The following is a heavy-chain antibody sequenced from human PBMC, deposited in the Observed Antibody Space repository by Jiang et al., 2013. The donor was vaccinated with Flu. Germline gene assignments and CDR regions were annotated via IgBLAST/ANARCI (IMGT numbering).Heavy chain of an antibody. D-gene: IGHD2-15*01. CDR3: ARVLVDGIVVVVAARDYYYGMDV. CDR1: GGSFSGYY. CDR2: INHSGST. Sequence: LLKPSETLSLTCAVYGGSFSGYYWSWIRQPPGKGLEWIGEINHSGSTNYNPSLKSRVTISVDTSKNQFSLKLSSVTAADTAVYYCARVLVDGIVVVVAARDYYYGMDVWGQGDHGSPSP. J-gene: IGHJ6*02. V-gene: IGHV4-34*01.